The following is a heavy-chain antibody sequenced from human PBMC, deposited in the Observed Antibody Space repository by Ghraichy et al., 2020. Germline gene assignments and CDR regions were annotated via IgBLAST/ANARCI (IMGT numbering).Heavy chain of an antibody. CDR3: ARRTITMVRGVSFDY. CDR1: GFTFDDYG. V-gene: IGHV3-9*01. J-gene: IGHJ4*02. CDR2: ISWNGGSI. Sequence: SLNISCAASGFTFDDYGMHWVRQAPGKGLEWVSGISWNGGSIGYGDSVKGRFTISRDNAKKSLYLQMNSLRAEDTALYYCARRTITMVRGVSFDYWGLGILVTVSS. D-gene: IGHD3-10*01.